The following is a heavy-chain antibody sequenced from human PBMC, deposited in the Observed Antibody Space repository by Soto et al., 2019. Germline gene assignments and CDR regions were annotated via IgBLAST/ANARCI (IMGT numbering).Heavy chain of an antibody. Sequence: ESGGGLVQPGGSLRLSCAASGFTFGGYWMSWVRQAPGKGLEWVDNIHQEGTEKYYVDSVKGRFTISRDNAKDSLYLQMNRLRADDTAVYYCALIAVRTLYNGLDVWGQGTTVTVFS. CDR1: GFTFGGYW. J-gene: IGHJ6*02. CDR3: ALIAVRTLYNGLDV. V-gene: IGHV3-7*01. CDR2: IHQEGTEK. D-gene: IGHD3-10*02.